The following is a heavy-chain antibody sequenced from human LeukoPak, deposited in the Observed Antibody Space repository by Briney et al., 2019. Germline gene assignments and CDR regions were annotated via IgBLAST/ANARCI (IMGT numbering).Heavy chain of an antibody. CDR2: ISGSGGDT. CDR3: AKRVWFGETNSDY. Sequence: GGSLRLSCAASGFTFSSYAMSWVRQAPGKGLEWISSISGSGGDTYYADSVKGRFTTSRDTSKNTLYLQMNSLRAEDTAVYYCAKRVWFGETNSDYWGQGTLVTVSS. D-gene: IGHD3-10*01. J-gene: IGHJ4*02. CDR1: GFTFSSYA. V-gene: IGHV3-23*01.